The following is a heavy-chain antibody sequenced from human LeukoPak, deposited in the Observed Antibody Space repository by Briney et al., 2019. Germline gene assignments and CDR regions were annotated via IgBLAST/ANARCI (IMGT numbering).Heavy chain of an antibody. CDR2: IYYSGST. Sequence: SQTLSLTCTVSGGSISSGSYYWGWIRQPPGKGLEWIGSIYYSGSTYYNPSLKSRVTISVDTSKNQFSLKLSSVTAADTAVYYCARDGGPYSGYDSNWFDPWGQGTLVTVSS. CDR3: ARDGGPYSGYDSNWFDP. D-gene: IGHD5-12*01. CDR1: GGSISSGSYY. J-gene: IGHJ5*02. V-gene: IGHV4-39*07.